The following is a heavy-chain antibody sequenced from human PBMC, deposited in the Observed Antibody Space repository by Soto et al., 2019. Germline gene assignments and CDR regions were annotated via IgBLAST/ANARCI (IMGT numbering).Heavy chain of an antibody. Sequence: ASVKVSCKASGHTFTGYNMHWVRQAPGQGLEWMGWINPNSGGTNYAQKFQGRVTMTRDTSISTAYMELSRLRSDDTAVYYCARDYCSSTSCYKDCYYGMDVWGQGTTVTVSS. D-gene: IGHD2-2*02. CDR3: ARDYCSSTSCYKDCYYGMDV. V-gene: IGHV1-2*02. CDR1: GHTFTGYN. J-gene: IGHJ6*02. CDR2: INPNSGGT.